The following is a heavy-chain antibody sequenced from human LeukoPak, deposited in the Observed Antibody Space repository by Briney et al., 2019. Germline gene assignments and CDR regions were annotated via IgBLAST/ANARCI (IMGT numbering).Heavy chain of an antibody. V-gene: IGHV4-39*01. Sequence: PSETLSLTCTVSGDSFSRNTYSWGWIRQPPGKGLEWIGSIYYTGRTFYNPSLKSRVTISVDTSKNQFSLKLSSVTAAVTAVYYCARRGSMGGSFVGAFDIWGQGTMVTVSS. J-gene: IGHJ3*02. CDR3: ARRGSMGGSFVGAFDI. D-gene: IGHD1-26*01. CDR2: IYYTGRT. CDR1: GDSFSRNTYS.